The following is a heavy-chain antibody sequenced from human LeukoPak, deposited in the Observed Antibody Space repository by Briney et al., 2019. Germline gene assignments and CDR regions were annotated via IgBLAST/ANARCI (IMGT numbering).Heavy chain of an antibody. D-gene: IGHD6-19*01. J-gene: IGHJ4*02. CDR2: IYYTGST. CDR3: ARHLGIAVAGRVFDY. Sequence: KASETLSLTCTVSGGSISTYYRSWIRQPPGKGLEWIGYIYYTGSTNYNPSLKSRVTISVDTSKNQFSLKLSSVTAADTAVYYCARHLGIAVAGRVFDYWGQGTLVTVSS. CDR1: GGSISTYY. V-gene: IGHV4-59*08.